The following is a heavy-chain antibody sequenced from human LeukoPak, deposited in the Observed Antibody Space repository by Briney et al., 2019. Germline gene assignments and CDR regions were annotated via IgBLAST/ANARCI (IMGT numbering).Heavy chain of an antibody. CDR3: ASGYYASRGYFDY. V-gene: IGHV3-7*01. J-gene: IGHJ4*02. Sequence: PGGSLRLSCAASGFTFSSYWRSWVRQAPGKGLEWVANIKQDGSEKYYVDSVKGRFTISRDNAKNSLYLQMNSLRAEDTAVYYCASGYYASRGYFDYWGQGTLVIVSS. CDR2: IKQDGSEK. CDR1: GFTFSSYW. D-gene: IGHD3-3*01.